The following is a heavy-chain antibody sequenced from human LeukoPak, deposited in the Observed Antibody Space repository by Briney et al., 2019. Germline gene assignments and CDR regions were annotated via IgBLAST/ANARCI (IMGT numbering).Heavy chain of an antibody. CDR1: GGSISSGGYS. CDR3: ASGGYSYGFDY. D-gene: IGHD5-18*01. CDR2: IYHDGNT. V-gene: IGHV4-30-2*01. Sequence: PSESLSLTCAVSGGSISSGGYSWSWIRQPPGKGLEWIGYIYHDGNTYYSPSLKSRVAISVDRSKNQLSLKLSSVTAADTAMYYCASGGYSYGFDYWGQGTLVTVSS. J-gene: IGHJ4*02.